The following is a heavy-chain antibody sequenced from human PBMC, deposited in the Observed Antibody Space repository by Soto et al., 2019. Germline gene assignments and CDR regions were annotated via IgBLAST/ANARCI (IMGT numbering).Heavy chain of an antibody. D-gene: IGHD5-18*01. CDR2: IKQDGSEK. J-gene: IGHJ6*03. V-gene: IGHV3-7*01. Sequence: EVQLVESGGGLVQPGGSLRLSCVASGFTFSNYWMSWVRQAPGKGLEWVANIKQDGSEKYYVDSVKGRFTISRDNAKNSLYLKMNSLRAEDTAVYYCARRGYSYGYLYYYYMDVWGKGTTVTVSS. CDR3: ARRGYSYGYLYYYYMDV. CDR1: GFTFSNYW.